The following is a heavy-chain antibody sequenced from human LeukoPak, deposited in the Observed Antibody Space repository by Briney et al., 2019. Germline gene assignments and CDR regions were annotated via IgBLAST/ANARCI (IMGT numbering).Heavy chain of an antibody. CDR3: ARRTRQQLATNDAFDI. Sequence: ASVKVSCKVSGYTLTELSMHWVRQAPGKGLEWMGGFDPEDGETIYAQKFQGRVTMTEDTSTDTAYMELSSLRSEDTAVYYCARRTRQQLATNDAFDIWGQGTMVTVSS. D-gene: IGHD6-13*01. CDR2: FDPEDGET. J-gene: IGHJ3*02. V-gene: IGHV1-24*01. CDR1: GYTLTELS.